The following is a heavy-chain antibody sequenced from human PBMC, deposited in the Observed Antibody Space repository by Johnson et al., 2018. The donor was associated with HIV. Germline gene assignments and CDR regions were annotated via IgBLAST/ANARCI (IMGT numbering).Heavy chain of an antibody. CDR3: ATKSAGGSFDM. J-gene: IGHJ3*02. CDR2: ISSDESKK. V-gene: IGHV3-30*03. D-gene: IGHD5-12*01. Sequence: QVKLVESGGGVVQPGRSLRLSCAASGFTFSSYGMHWVRQAPGKGLEWVAVISSDESKKYYADSVKGRLTISRDNSKSTLYLQMGSLRAEDTAVYYCATKSAGGSFDMWGQGTTVTVSS. CDR1: GFTFSSYG.